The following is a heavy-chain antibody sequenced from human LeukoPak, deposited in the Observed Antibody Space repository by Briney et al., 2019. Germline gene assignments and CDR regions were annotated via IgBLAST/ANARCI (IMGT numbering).Heavy chain of an antibody. V-gene: IGHV3-23*01. CDR2: ISGSGGST. J-gene: IGHJ4*02. Sequence: GGTLRLSCAASGFTFSNYGLSWVRQAPGKGLEWVSAISGSGGSTYYADSVKGRFTISRDNSKNTLYLQMNSLRAEDTAVYYCARNYYDSSGYFRRSNYFDYWGQGTLVTVSS. D-gene: IGHD3-22*01. CDR1: GFTFSNYG. CDR3: ARNYYDSSGYFRRSNYFDY.